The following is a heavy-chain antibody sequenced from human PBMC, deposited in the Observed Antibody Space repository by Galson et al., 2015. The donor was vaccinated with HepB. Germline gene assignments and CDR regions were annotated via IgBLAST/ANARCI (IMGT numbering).Heavy chain of an antibody. V-gene: IGHV1-18*01. CDR1: GYTFTSYG. J-gene: IGHJ4*02. CDR2: ISAYNGNT. CDR3: ARDQDLMITFGGVPDY. D-gene: IGHD3-16*01. Sequence: SVKVSCKASGYTFTSYGISWVRRAPGQGLEWMGWISAYNGNTNYAQKLQGRVTMTTDTSTSTAYMELRSLRSDDTAVYYCARDQDLMITFGGVPDYWGQGTLVTVSS.